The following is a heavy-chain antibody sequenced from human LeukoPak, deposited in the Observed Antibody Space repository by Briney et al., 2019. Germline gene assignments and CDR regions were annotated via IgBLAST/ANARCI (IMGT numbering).Heavy chain of an antibody. CDR1: GFTFSSYS. CDR2: INHSGST. CDR3: ARGLRRAIVVVPAAPTYYYYGMDV. Sequence: PGGSLRLSCAASGFTFSSYSMNWVRQPPGKGLEWIGEINHSGSTDYNPSLKSRVTISVDTSKNQFSLKLSSVTAADTAVYYCARGLRRAIVVVPAAPTYYYYGMDVWGQGTTVTVSS. J-gene: IGHJ6*02. D-gene: IGHD2-2*01. V-gene: IGHV4-34*01.